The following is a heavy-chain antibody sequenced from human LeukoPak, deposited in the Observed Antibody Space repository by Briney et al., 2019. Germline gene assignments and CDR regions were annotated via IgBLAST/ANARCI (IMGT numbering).Heavy chain of an antibody. V-gene: IGHV1-46*01. J-gene: IGHJ4*02. CDR1: GYTFTNYY. CDR2: INPGDGTT. Sequence: GASVKVSCKASGYTFTNYYIHWMRQAPGQGLEWMGIINPGDGTTGYAQKFQGRVTMTRDRSTSTVYMDLSSLRSEDTAVYYFARDTFGYFDYWGQGTLVTVSS. CDR3: ARDTFGYFDY. D-gene: IGHD3-16*01.